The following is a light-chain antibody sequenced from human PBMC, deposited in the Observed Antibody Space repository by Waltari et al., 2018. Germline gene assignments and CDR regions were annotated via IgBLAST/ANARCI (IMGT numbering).Light chain of an antibody. Sequence: QSALTQPPSASGSPGQSVTISSSGSSRDVGSYIHVSWYQHHPGKAPRLILYEVNKRPAGVPGLLSGSKSGTTASLTVGGLQAEDEAVYFCSSYTGIRSVIFGGGTHLSVL. CDR3: SSYTGIRSVI. J-gene: IGLJ2*01. CDR1: SRDVGSYIH. CDR2: EVN. V-gene: IGLV2-8*01.